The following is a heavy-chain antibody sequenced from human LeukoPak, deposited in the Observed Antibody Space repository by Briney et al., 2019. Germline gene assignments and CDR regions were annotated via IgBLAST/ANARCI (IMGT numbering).Heavy chain of an antibody. CDR1: GGSFSGYY. D-gene: IGHD3-10*01. CDR3: ARHAGRLLWFGELPYYFDY. Sequence: SETLSLTCAVYGGSFSGYYWSWIRQPPGKGLEWIGEINHSGSTNYNPSLKSRVTISVDTSKNQFSLKLSSVTAADTAVYYCARHAGRLLWFGELPYYFDYWGQGTLVTVSS. J-gene: IGHJ4*02. CDR2: INHSGST. V-gene: IGHV4-34*01.